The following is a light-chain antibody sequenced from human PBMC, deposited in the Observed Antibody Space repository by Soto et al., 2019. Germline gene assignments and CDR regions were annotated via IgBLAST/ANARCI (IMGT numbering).Light chain of an antibody. J-gene: IGKJ4*02. CDR2: GAS. Sequence: EIVLTQSPGTLSLSPGERATLSCRASQSVSNNYLAWYQQKAGQAPRLLINGASNRATGIPDRVSGSGSAKDFTLTISRPEPDECPVYSCQQYGSTPPTCGGGTEVAIK. V-gene: IGKV3-20*01. CDR1: QSVSNNY. CDR3: QQYGSTPPT.